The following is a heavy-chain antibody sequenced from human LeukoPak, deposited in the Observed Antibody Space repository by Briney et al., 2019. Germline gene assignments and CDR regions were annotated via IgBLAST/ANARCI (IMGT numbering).Heavy chain of an antibody. CDR3: GRGFALVPAGIPDY. CDR1: GFTSTKYW. J-gene: IGHJ4*02. D-gene: IGHD2-2*01. CDR2: ISTDGSST. Sequence: GGSLRLSCAASGFTSTKYWMHWVPQGPGGGGGGVSRISTDGSSTTYADSVKGRFTISRDNAKNTLYLQMNGLRAEDTAIYYCGRGFALVPAGIPDYWGQGILVTVSS. V-gene: IGHV3-74*01.